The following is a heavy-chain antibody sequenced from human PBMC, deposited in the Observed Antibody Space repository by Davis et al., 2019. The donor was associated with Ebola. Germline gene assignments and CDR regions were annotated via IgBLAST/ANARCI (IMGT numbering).Heavy chain of an antibody. J-gene: IGHJ6*02. CDR2: ISAYNGNT. CDR1: GYTFTSYG. D-gene: IGHD3-3*01. CDR3: ARCNYDFWTGIGAGYYGMDV. V-gene: IGHV1-18*01. Sequence: AASVKVSCKASGYTFTSYGISWVRQAPGQGLEWMGWISAYNGNTNYAQKVLDRVTMTTDTSTSTVYMELRGLASDDTAVYYCARCNYDFWTGIGAGYYGMDVWGQGTRVTVSS.